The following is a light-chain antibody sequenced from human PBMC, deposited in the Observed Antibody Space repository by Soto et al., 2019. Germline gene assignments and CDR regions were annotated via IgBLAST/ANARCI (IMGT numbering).Light chain of an antibody. CDR2: DAS. CDR3: QQRSNWPLT. Sequence: EIVLTQSPATLSLSPGERATLSCRASQSVSSYLAWYQQKPGQAPRLLIYDASNRATGIPARFSGSGSGTDFTPTTSSLEPEDFAVYYCQQRSNWPLTSGGGTKVEIK. CDR1: QSVSSY. V-gene: IGKV3-11*01. J-gene: IGKJ4*01.